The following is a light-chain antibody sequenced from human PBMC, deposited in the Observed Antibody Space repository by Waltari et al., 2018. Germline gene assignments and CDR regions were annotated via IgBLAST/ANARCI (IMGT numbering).Light chain of an antibody. V-gene: IGLV2-8*01. CDR1: SSDIGTYKF. CDR2: EVN. Sequence: QSALTQPPSASGSPGQSVTISCSGSSSDIGTYKFVSWYQQHPGKSPKLIIYEVNQRPSGVPDRCSGSKSGNTASLTVSGLLPEDEAEYYCSSYAGTKKLLFGGVTKLTVL. CDR3: SSYAGTKKLL. J-gene: IGLJ2*01.